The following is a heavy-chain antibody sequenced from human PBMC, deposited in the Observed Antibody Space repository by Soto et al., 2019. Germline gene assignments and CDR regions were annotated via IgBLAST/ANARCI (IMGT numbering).Heavy chain of an antibody. D-gene: IGHD6-13*01. CDR2: IIPIFGTA. V-gene: IGHV1-69*13. CDR1: GRTFSNYS. J-gene: IGHJ6*02. CDR3: ATPLVAAAGQNYYYGMDV. Sequence: VGVSERGCGRTFSNYSINKVRQENGQGLEWMGGIIPIFGTANYAQKFQGRVTITADESTSTAYMELSSLRSEDTAVYYCATPLVAAAGQNYYYGMDVWGQGTTV.